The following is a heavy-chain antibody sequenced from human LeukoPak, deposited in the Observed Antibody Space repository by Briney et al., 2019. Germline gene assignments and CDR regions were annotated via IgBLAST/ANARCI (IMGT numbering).Heavy chain of an antibody. CDR3: TRRDDIVLVVPNDY. V-gene: IGHV3-73*01. Sequence: PSETLSLTCAVSGGSISSSNWWSWVRQPPGKGLEWVGRIRSKGNSYATAYAASVKGRFTISRDDSKNTAYLQMNSLKSEDTAVYYCTRRDDIVLVVPNDYWGQGTLVTASS. D-gene: IGHD2-8*01. CDR2: IRSKGNSYAT. J-gene: IGHJ4*02. CDR1: GGSISSSNW.